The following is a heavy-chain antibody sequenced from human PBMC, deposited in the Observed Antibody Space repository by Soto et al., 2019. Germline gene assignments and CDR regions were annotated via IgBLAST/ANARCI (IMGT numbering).Heavy chain of an antibody. CDR2: ISYDGSNK. CDR3: AKIPTVATSIDDY. V-gene: IGHV3-30*18. CDR1: GFTFSSYG. J-gene: IGHJ4*02. Sequence: QVQLVESGGGVVQPGRSLRLSCAASGFTFSSYGMHCVRQAPGKGLEWVAVISYDGSNKYYADSVNGRVAISRDNSKNTLYLQMNSLRAEDTAVYYCAKIPTVATSIDDYWVQGTLVTVSS. D-gene: IGHD5-12*01.